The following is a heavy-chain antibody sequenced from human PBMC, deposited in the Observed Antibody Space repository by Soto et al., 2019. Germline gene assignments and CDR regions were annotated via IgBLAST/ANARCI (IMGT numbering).Heavy chain of an antibody. V-gene: IGHV3-66*01. D-gene: IGHD5-18*01. CDR2: INSGGNT. CDR1: GFGVSNNY. Sequence: EVPLVESGGGLVQPGGSLRLSCAASGFGVSNNYMSWVRQAPGKGLEWVSAINSGGNTYYADSVKGRFTISRDNSKNAGYRQINSVEAEDTAVYYCARGGDSYGYGEYYYYGMDVWGQGTKVTVSS. CDR3: ARGGDSYGYGEYYYYGMDV. J-gene: IGHJ6*02.